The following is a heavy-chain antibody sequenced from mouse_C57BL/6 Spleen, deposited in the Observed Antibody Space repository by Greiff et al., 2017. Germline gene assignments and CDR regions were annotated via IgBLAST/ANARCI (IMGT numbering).Heavy chain of an antibody. CDR1: GYTFTSYW. J-gene: IGHJ1*03. V-gene: IGHV1-7*01. CDR2: INPSSGYT. Sequence: VQLQQSGAELAKPGASVKLSCKASGYTFTSYWMHWVKQRPGQGLEWIGYINPSSGYTKYNQKFKDKATLTADTSSSTAYMQLSSLTYEDSAVYYYARDGIYYGGYFDVWGTGTTVTVSS. D-gene: IGHD1-1*01. CDR3: ARDGIYYGGYFDV.